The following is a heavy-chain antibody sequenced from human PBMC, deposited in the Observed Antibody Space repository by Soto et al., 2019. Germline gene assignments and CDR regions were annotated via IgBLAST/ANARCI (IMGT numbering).Heavy chain of an antibody. CDR2: IYYSGST. D-gene: IGHD2-8*01. V-gene: IGHV4-39*01. CDR1: GGSISSSSYY. Sequence: SETLSLTCTVSGGSISSSSYYWGWIRQPPGKGLEWIGSIYYSGSTYYNPSLKSRVTISVDTSKNQFSLKLSSVTAADTAVYYCGMGYYYYYMDVWGKGTTVTVSS. J-gene: IGHJ6*03. CDR3: GMGYYYYYMDV.